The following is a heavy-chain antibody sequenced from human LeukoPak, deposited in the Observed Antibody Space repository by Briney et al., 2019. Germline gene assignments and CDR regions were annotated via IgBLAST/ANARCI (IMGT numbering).Heavy chain of an antibody. Sequence: GGSLRLSCAASGFTFSSYAMSWVRQAPGKGLEWVSAISGSGGSTYYADSVKGRFTISRDSSKNTLYLQMNSLRAEDTAVYYCAKGGKYYYDSSGYSQDWGQGTLVTVSS. J-gene: IGHJ4*02. V-gene: IGHV3-23*01. D-gene: IGHD3-22*01. CDR1: GFTFSSYA. CDR2: ISGSGGST. CDR3: AKGGKYYYDSSGYSQD.